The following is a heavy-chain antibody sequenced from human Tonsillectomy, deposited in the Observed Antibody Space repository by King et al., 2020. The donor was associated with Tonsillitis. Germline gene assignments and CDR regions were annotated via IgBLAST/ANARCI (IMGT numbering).Heavy chain of an antibody. V-gene: IGHV3-30*02. CDR2: IRYDGSNK. CDR1: GFTFSSYG. J-gene: IGHJ4*02. CDR3: AIDIGGSYYSVGAFDY. Sequence: VQLVESGGGVVKPGGSLRLSCAASGFTFSSYGMHWVRQAPGKGLEWVAFIRYDGSNKYYADSVKGRFTISRDNSKNTLYLQMNSLRAEDTAVYYCAIDIGGSYYSVGAFDYWGQGTLVTVSS. D-gene: IGHD1-26*01.